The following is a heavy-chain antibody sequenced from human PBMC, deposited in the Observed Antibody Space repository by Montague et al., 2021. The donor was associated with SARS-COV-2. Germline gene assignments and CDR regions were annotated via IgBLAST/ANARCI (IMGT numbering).Heavy chain of an antibody. D-gene: IGHD3/OR15-3a*01. J-gene: IGHJ4*02. CDR3: ARRGTGNYGIPDY. Sequence: SETLSLTCTISGGSMRRYYWTWIRQLPGKELEWIGSIYDSGGARYNPSLKSRVSISVDASKNQFSLRVTSVTAADTAVYFCARRGTGNYGIPDYWGQGILVTVSS. CDR2: IYDSGGA. CDR1: GGSMRRYY. V-gene: IGHV4-59*01.